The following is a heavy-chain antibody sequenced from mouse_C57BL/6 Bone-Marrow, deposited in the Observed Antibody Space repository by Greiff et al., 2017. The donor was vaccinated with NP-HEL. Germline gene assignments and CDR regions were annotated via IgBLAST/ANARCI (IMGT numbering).Heavy chain of an antibody. CDR3: ARYGSSPRYFEV. D-gene: IGHD1-1*01. V-gene: IGHV5-17*01. CDR2: ISSGRSTI. J-gene: IGHJ1*03. CDR1: GFTFSDYG. Sequence: EVQLVESGGGLVKPGGSLKLSCAASGFTFSDYGMHWVRQAPEKGLEWVAYISSGRSTIYYAATVKGRFTISRANAKNTLFLQMTSLRSEDTAMYYCARYGSSPRYFEVWGTGTTVTVSS.